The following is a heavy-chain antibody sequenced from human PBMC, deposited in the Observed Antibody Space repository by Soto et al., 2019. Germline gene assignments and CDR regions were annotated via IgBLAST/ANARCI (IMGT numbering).Heavy chain of an antibody. Sequence: EVQLVESGGGLVQPGGSLRLSCVASGFVLSSYEMSWVRQAPGKGLEWVSYISSSGTSIYYADSVKGRFILSRDNAQNSLLLQMSSLRAEDTAIYYCARDRALSFFDWSPLDCWGQGTLVTVSS. J-gene: IGHJ4*02. D-gene: IGHD3-9*01. CDR2: ISSSGTSI. V-gene: IGHV3-48*03. CDR3: ARDRALSFFDWSPLDC. CDR1: GFVLSSYE.